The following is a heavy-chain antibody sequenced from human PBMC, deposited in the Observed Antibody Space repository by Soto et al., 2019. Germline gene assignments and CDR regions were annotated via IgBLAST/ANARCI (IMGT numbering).Heavy chain of an antibody. Sequence: QLQLQESGPGLVKPSETLSLTCTVSGGSISSSSYSWGWIRQPPGKGLAWIGSIYYSGSTYYNPALKSRVSIYVDTSRNQFSLKLRSVTAADTAVYYGARHDPPADLDYWGQGTLVTVSS. CDR3: ARHDPPADLDY. CDR1: GGSISSSSYS. J-gene: IGHJ4*02. CDR2: IYYSGST. V-gene: IGHV4-39*01.